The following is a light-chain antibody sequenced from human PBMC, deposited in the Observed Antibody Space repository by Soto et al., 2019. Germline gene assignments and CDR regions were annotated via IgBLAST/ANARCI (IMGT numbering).Light chain of an antibody. CDR2: GAS. V-gene: IGKV3-20*01. CDR3: QQYGTSEII. Sequence: EIVLTQSPGTLSLSPGEGATLSCRASQRVSNNYLAWYQQKPGQAPRLLIYGASNRATGIPDRFSGSGSGADFTLTISRLETEDFAVFYCQQYGTSEIIFGQGTRLEIK. J-gene: IGKJ5*01. CDR1: QRVSNNY.